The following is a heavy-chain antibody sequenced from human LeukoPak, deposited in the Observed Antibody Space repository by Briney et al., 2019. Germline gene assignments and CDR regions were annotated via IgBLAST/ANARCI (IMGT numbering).Heavy chain of an antibody. J-gene: IGHJ6*02. CDR2: IYYSGTT. V-gene: IGHV4-59*01. CDR3: AREDPQTTVPEGMDV. Sequence: PSETLSLTCTVSGGSLRHYYWSWIRQSPGKGREWIGYIYYSGTTNYNPSLKSRVTISVDTSRNQFSLQLRSVTAADTAVYYCAREDPQTTVPEGMDVWGQGTTVIVSS. CDR1: GGSLRHYY. D-gene: IGHD4-17*01.